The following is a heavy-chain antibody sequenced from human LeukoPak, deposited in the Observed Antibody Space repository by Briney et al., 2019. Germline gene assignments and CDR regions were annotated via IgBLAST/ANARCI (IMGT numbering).Heavy chain of an antibody. CDR1: GFTFSDYY. V-gene: IGHV3-11*01. CDR2: ISSSGSTI. D-gene: IGHD1-26*01. J-gene: IGHJ4*02. CDR3: AKDSRFPVGSTGGKHRDY. Sequence: PGGSLRLSCAASGFTFSDYYMSWIRQAPGKGLEWVSYISSSGSTIYYADSVKGRFTISRDNSKNTLYLQMNSLRAEDTAVYYCAKDSRFPVGSTGGKHRDYWGQGTLVTVSS.